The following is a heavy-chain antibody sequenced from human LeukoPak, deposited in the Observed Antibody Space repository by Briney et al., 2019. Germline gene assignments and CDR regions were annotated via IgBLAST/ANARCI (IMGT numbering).Heavy chain of an antibody. D-gene: IGHD6-13*01. CDR3: ARDRDIAADGMEGGDAFDI. CDR1: EFTFSSYS. CDR2: ISSSSTTI. V-gene: IGHV3-48*04. J-gene: IGHJ3*02. Sequence: GGSLRLSCAASEFTFSSYSMNWVRQAPGKGLEWVSYISSSSTTIHYADSVKGRFTISRDNAKNSLYLQMSSLRAEDTAVYYCARDRDIAADGMEGGDAFDIWGPGTLVTVSP.